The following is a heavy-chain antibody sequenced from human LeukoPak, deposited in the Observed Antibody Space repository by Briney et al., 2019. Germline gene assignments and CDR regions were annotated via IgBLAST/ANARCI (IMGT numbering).Heavy chain of an antibody. D-gene: IGHD1-14*01. CDR1: GLTFSSHA. CDR2: ISHDGSDK. J-gene: IGHJ4*02. V-gene: IGHV3-30-3*01. Sequence: GGSLRLSCAASGLTFSSHAMHWVRQAPGKGLEWVAVISHDGSDKHYTDSVKGRFTISRDNSRNTLYLQMNSLRAEDTAVYYCAREPGPGYFDYWGQGTLVTVSS. CDR3: AREPGPGYFDY.